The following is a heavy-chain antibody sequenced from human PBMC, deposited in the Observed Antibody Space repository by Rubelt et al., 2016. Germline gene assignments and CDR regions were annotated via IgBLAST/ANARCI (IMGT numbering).Heavy chain of an antibody. Sequence: EVQLVESGGGLIQPGGSLRLSCAASGFRFSSSEMNWVRQAPGKGLQWVSYISSSAMTLSYADSVRGRFTITRDNTDNSLHLQMNGVTVEDTGLYYCAGGPRGPDYWGQGTLVIV. D-gene: IGHD3-10*01. J-gene: IGHJ4*02. CDR1: GFRFSSSE. CDR2: ISSSAMTL. V-gene: IGHV3-48*03. CDR3: AGGPRGPDY.